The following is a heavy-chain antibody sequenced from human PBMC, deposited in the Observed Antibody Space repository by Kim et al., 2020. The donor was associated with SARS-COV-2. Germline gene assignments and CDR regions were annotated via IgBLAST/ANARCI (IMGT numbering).Heavy chain of an antibody. Sequence: SETLSLTCTVSGGSISSYYWSWIRQPPGKGLEWIGYIYYSGSTNYNPSLKSRVTISVDTSKNQFSLKLSSVTAADTAVYYCARSQTGGIAAAGTFVVYYFDYWGQGTLVTVSS. V-gene: IGHV4-59*01. D-gene: IGHD6-13*01. J-gene: IGHJ4*02. CDR1: GGSISSYY. CDR2: IYYSGST. CDR3: ARSQTGGIAAAGTFVVYYFDY.